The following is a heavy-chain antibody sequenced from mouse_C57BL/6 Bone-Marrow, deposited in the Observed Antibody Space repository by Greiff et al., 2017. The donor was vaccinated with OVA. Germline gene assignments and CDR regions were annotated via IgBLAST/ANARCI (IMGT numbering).Heavy chain of an antibody. V-gene: IGHV3-8*01. Sequence: EVQVVESGPGLAKPSQTLSLTCSVTGYSITSDYWNWIRKFPGNKLEYMGYISYSGSTYYNPSLNSRISITRDTSKNQYYLQLNSVTTEDTATDYGARGDDYPSYWYFDVWGTGTTVTVSS. D-gene: IGHD2-4*01. CDR1: GYSITSDY. CDR2: ISYSGST. CDR3: ARGDDYPSYWYFDV. J-gene: IGHJ1*03.